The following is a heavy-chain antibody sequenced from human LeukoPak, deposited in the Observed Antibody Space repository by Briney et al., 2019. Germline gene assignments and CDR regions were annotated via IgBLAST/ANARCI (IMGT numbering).Heavy chain of an antibody. Sequence: PGGSLRLSCAASGFTFSSYSMHWVRQAPGKGLEWVAVMSYDGSNKYYAGSVKGRFTISRDNSKNTLYLQMNSLRAEDTAVYYCARDGSGLLWFGDNHYMDVWGKGTTVTVSS. J-gene: IGHJ6*03. CDR1: GFTFSSYS. CDR2: MSYDGSNK. V-gene: IGHV3-30*01. D-gene: IGHD3-10*01. CDR3: ARDGSGLLWFGDNHYMDV.